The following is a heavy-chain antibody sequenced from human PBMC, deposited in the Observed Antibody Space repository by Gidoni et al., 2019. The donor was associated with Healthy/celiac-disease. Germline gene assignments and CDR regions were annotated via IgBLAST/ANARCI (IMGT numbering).Heavy chain of an antibody. J-gene: IGHJ6*02. V-gene: IGHV4-39*01. D-gene: IGHD1-26*01. CDR2: IYYSGST. Sequence: QLQLPESGPGLVKPSETLSLTCTVSGGPISSSSYYWGWIRQPPGKGLEWIGSIYYSGSTYYNPSLKSRVTISVDTSKNQFSLKLSSVTAADTAVYYCARHEGELPTYYYYYGMDVWGQGTTVTVSS. CDR3: ARHEGELPTYYYYYGMDV. CDR1: GGPISSSSYY.